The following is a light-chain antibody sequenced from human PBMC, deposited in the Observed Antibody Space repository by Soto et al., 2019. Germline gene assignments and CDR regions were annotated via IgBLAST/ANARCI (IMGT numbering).Light chain of an antibody. Sequence: EIVLTQSPGTLSLSPGERATLSCRASQSVSSSYLAWYQQTPGQAPRLLIDGASSRATGIPDRFSGSGSGTDFTLPISRLEPEDCAVYYCQQYGSSPLTFGGGTKVESK. V-gene: IGKV3-20*01. CDR2: GAS. CDR1: QSVSSSY. J-gene: IGKJ4*01. CDR3: QQYGSSPLT.